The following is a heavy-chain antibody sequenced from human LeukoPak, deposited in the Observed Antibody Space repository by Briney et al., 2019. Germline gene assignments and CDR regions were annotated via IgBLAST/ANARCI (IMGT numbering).Heavy chain of an antibody. CDR1: GGSISSGTYY. V-gene: IGHV4-61*02. CDR2: INTSGTT. D-gene: IGHD5-24*01. J-gene: IGHJ2*01. Sequence: SETLSLTCTVSGGSISSGTYYWSWIRQPAGRALEWIGRINTSGTTNYDPSVKSRVTISVDTSKNQFSLNLSSVTAADTAVYYCARGCRDGYSNYWYFDLWGRGTLVTVSS. CDR3: ARGCRDGYSNYWYFDL.